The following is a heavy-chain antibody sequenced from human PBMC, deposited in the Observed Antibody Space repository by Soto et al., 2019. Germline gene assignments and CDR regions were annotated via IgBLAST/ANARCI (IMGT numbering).Heavy chain of an antibody. CDR1: GLPFSSQF. CDR3: ARETWWRLYN. Sequence: EVQLVESGGGLVQPGGSLRLSCAASGLPFSSQFMSGRRQAPGRGLEWVATINPEGSNVHYVDPVKGRCTVSRDNTKNSLFLQMNGLRVEDTAVYYCARETWWRLYNWGQGNLVTVSS. CDR2: INPEGSNV. D-gene: IGHD2-15*01. V-gene: IGHV3-7*03. J-gene: IGHJ4*02.